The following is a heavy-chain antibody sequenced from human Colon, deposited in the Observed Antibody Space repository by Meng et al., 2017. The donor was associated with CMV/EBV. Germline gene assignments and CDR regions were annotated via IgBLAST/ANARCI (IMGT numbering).Heavy chain of an antibody. CDR1: GFTFSSYW. CDR2: IKQDGSEK. D-gene: IGHD4-23*01. J-gene: IGHJ5*02. V-gene: IGHV3-7*01. CDR3: AREGVGNPGWFDP. Sequence: GGSLRLSCAASGFTFSSYWMSWVRQAPGKGLEWVANIKQDGSEKYYVDSVKGRFAISRDNAKNSVYLQMNSLRAEDTALYYCAREGVGNPGWFDPWGQGTLVTVSS.